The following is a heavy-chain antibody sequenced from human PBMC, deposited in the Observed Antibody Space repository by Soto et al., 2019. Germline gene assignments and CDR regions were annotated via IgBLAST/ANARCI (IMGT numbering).Heavy chain of an antibody. CDR3: ARPSGPSWWYSDL. V-gene: IGHV4-39*01. D-gene: IGHD3-3*01. CDR2: IYYSGST. Sequence: QLQLQESGPGLVKPSETLSLTCTVSGGSISSSSYYWGWIRQPPGKGLEWIGSIYYSGSTYYNPSRKSRVITSVDTCQHQFSLSLSSGTPADASVYYCARPSGPSWWYSDLWGRGTPVTVSS. J-gene: IGHJ2*01. CDR1: GGSISSSSYY.